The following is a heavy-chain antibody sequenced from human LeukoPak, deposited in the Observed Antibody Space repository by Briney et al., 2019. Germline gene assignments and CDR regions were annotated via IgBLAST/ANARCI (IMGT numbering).Heavy chain of an antibody. J-gene: IGHJ4*02. CDR3: AKARSSSAWRTPEY. Sequence: PGGSPRLSCAASGFNFSSYGMHWVRQAPGKGLEWVAAISFDGGSKYYADSVRGRFTISRDNSKNTLYLQMNSLRAEDTAVYYCAKARSSSAWRTPEYWGQGTLVTVSS. CDR2: ISFDGGSK. V-gene: IGHV3-30*18. CDR1: GFNFSSYG. D-gene: IGHD6-19*01.